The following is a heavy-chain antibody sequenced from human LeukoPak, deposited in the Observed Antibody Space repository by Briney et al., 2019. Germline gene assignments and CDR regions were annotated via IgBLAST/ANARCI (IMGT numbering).Heavy chain of an antibody. D-gene: IGHD3-10*01. J-gene: IGHJ4*02. CDR1: ESTFSRYW. CDR3: TTGIGNYYYY. V-gene: IGHV3-74*01. Sequence: PGGSLRLSCAASESTFSRYWMHWVRQAPGKGLVWVSRVKSDGSDTIYADSVKGRFTISRDNAKNTLYLQMDSLRAEDTAVYYCTTGIGNYYYYWGQGTLVTVAS. CDR2: VKSDGSDT.